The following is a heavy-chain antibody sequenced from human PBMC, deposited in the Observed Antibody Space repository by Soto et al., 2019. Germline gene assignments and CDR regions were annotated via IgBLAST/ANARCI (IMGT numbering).Heavy chain of an antibody. Sequence: QVQLVQSGAEVKKPGSSVKVSCKASGGTFSSYTINWVRQAPGQGLEWMGRIIPILGIANYAQKFQGRVTITADKPTSTAYMELSSLRSEDTAVYYCASTYGMDVWGQGTTVTVSS. CDR2: IIPILGIA. V-gene: IGHV1-69*02. CDR1: GGTFSSYT. J-gene: IGHJ6*02. CDR3: ASTYGMDV.